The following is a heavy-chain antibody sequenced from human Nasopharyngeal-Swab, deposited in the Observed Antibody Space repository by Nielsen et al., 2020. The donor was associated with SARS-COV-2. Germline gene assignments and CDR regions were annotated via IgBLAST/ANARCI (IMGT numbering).Heavy chain of an antibody. D-gene: IGHD6-19*01. J-gene: IGHJ6*03. CDR2: IYYSGST. V-gene: IGHV4-59*01. Sequence: ESLKISCPVSGDSISSYYWSWIRQPPGKGLEWIGYIYYSGSTNYNPSLKSRVTISVDTSKNQFSLKLSSVTAADTAVYYCARDGYSSGWYGRDYYYYMDVWGKGTTVTVSS. CDR3: ARDGYSSGWYGRDYYYYMDV. CDR1: GDSISSYY.